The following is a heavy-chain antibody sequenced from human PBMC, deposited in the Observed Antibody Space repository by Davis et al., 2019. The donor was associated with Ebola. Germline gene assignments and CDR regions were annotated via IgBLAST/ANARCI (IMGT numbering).Heavy chain of an antibody. CDR3: ARDHPITKYRSGWYRGDAVDI. Sequence: GESLKISCAASGFTFSSYCMHWVRQAPGKGLVWVSRINSDGSSTNYADSVKGRFTISRDNAKNTLYLQMNSLRAEDTAVYYCARDHPITKYRSGWYRGDAVDIWGQGTMVTVSS. V-gene: IGHV3-74*01. D-gene: IGHD6-19*01. CDR1: GFTFSSYC. J-gene: IGHJ3*02. CDR2: INSDGSST.